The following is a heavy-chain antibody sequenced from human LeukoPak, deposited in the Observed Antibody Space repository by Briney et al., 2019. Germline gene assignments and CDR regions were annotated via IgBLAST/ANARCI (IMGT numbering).Heavy chain of an antibody. CDR1: GFTFSSYD. J-gene: IGHJ2*01. V-gene: IGHV3-13*01. CDR3: ARGRLVRAGYFDL. Sequence: PGGSLRLSCAASGFTFSSYDIHWVRQVTGKGLEWVSAIGIAGDTYYLDSVKGRFTISRENARNSLYLQMNSLRVGDTAVYYCARGRLVRAGYFDLWGRGTLVTVSS. CDR2: IGIAGDT. D-gene: IGHD3-10*01.